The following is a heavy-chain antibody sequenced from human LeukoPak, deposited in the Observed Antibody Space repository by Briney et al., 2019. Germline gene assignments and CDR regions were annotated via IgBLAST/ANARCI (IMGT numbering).Heavy chain of an antibody. D-gene: IGHD3-10*01. CDR2: ISNSSSYI. CDR1: GFTFSSYC. CDR3: ARVTYGSGTYGAFDY. V-gene: IGHV3-21*04. Sequence: GGTLRLSCAASGFTFSSYCMDWVRQTPGKGLEWVSSISNSSSYIYYADSVKGRFTISRDNAKNTLYLQMNSLRAEDTAVYYCARVTYGSGTYGAFDYWGQGTLVTVSS. J-gene: IGHJ4*02.